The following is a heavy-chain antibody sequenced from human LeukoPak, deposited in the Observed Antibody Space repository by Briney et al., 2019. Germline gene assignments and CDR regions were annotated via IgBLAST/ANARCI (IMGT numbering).Heavy chain of an antibody. Sequence: GGSLRLSCAGSGFTGSSNYRSWVRQAPGKGLEGGSSISSSSSHIYYADSVQRRFTISRDNAKNSLYLQMNRLRAEDTAVYYCARGFLWFGDAVWYFDLWGRGTLVTVSS. V-gene: IGHV3-21*01. J-gene: IGHJ2*01. D-gene: IGHD3-10*01. CDR3: ARGFLWFGDAVWYFDL. CDR2: ISSSSSHI. CDR1: GFTGSSNY.